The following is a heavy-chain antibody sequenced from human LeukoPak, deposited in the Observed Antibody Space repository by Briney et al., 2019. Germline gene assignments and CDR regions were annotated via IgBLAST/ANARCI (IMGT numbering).Heavy chain of an antibody. D-gene: IGHD3-10*01. CDR1: RYSFTSYW. CDR2: IDPSDSYT. V-gene: IGHV5-10-1*01. Sequence: GESLRISCKGSRYSFTSYWISWVRQMPGKGLEWMGRIDPSDSYTNYSPSFQGHVTISADKSISTAYLQWSSLKASDTAMYYCARHVSYYGSGSYPYAFDIWGQGTMVTVSS. CDR3: ARHVSYYGSGSYPYAFDI. J-gene: IGHJ3*02.